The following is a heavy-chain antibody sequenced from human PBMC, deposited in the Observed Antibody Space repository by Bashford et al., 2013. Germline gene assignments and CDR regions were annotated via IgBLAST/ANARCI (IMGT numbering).Heavy chain of an antibody. V-gene: IGHV5-51*01. CDR2: IYAGDSDT. CDR1: GYSFTSYW. Sequence: GESLKISCKGSGYSFTSYWIAWVRQMPGKGLEWMGTIYAGDSDTRYSLSFEGQVTISVDKSISTAYLQWNSLKASATAIYYCARRPSNYHDSTYDYWGQGTLVTVSS. D-gene: IGHD3-22*01. CDR3: ARRPSNYHDSTYDY. J-gene: IGHJ4*02.